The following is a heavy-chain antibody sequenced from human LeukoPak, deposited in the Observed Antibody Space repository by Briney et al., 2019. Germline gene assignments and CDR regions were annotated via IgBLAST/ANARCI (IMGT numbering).Heavy chain of an antibody. CDR1: GFTVSSKY. D-gene: IGHD3-16*02. J-gene: IGHJ5*02. V-gene: IGHV3-53*01. CDR2: IYSGGST. Sequence: GGSLRLSCAASGFTVSSKYMSWVRQAPGKGLEWVSVIYSGGSTYYADSVKGRFTISRDNSKNTLYLQMDSLRAEDTAKYYCASYRFFSGAPRRWFDPWGQGALVTVSS. CDR3: ASYRFFSGAPRRWFDP.